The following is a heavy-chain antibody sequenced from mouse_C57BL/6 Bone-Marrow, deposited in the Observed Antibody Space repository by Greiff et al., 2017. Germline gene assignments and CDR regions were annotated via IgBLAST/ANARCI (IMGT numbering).Heavy chain of an antibody. Sequence: QVQLQQSGPELVKPGASVKISCTASGYAFSSSWMNWVKQRPGKGLEWIGRIYPGDGDTNYNGKFKGKATLTADTSSSTAYMQLRSLTSEDSAVYFCASEGLTGPWFAYWGQGTLVTVSA. CDR1: GYAFSSSW. J-gene: IGHJ3*01. CDR2: IYPGDGDT. CDR3: ASEGLTGPWFAY. D-gene: IGHD4-1*01. V-gene: IGHV1-82*01.